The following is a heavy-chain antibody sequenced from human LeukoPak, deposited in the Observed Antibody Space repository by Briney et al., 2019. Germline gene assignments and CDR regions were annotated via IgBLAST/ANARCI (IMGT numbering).Heavy chain of an antibody. CDR1: GFTFSSYE. Sequence: PGGSLRLSCAASGFTFSSYEMNWVRQAPGKGLEWVSYISSSGSTIYYADSVEGRFTISRDNAKNSLYLQMNSLRAEDTAVYYCARLDSSGWAYWGQGTLVTVSS. D-gene: IGHD6-19*01. V-gene: IGHV3-48*03. CDR2: ISSSGSTI. J-gene: IGHJ4*02. CDR3: ARLDSSGWAY.